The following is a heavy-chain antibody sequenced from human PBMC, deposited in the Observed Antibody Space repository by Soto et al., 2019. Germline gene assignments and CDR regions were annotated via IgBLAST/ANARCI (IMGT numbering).Heavy chain of an antibody. CDR1: GFTFSSYG. D-gene: IGHD3-16*01. CDR2: IWCDGSNT. CDR3: AKDHFGASDY. Sequence: SLRLSCAASGFTFSSYGMHWVRQAPGKGLEWVAVIWCDGSNTYYADSVKGRFTISRDNSKNTLYLQMNSLRAEDTAVYYCAKDHFGASDYWGPGTLVTVSS. J-gene: IGHJ4*02. V-gene: IGHV3-33*06.